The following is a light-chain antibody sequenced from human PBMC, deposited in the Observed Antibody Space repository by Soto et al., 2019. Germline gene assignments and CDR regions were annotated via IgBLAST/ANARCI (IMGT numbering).Light chain of an antibody. CDR1: RSNIGNNY. CDR3: GAWDGSLNTQV. CDR2: DND. Sequence: QSVLTQPPSVSAAPGQKVTISCSGSRSNIGNNYVSWYQQLPGTAPKLLIYDNDKRPSGIPDRFSGSKSGTSATLGITGLQTGDEADYYCGAWDGSLNTQVFGGGTKLTVL. V-gene: IGLV1-51*01. J-gene: IGLJ2*01.